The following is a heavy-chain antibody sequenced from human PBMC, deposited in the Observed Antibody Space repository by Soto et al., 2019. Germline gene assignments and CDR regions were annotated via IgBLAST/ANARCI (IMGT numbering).Heavy chain of an antibody. CDR2: ISGSGGST. Sequence: PGGSLRLSCAASGFTFSSYAMSWVRQAPGKGLEWVSAISGSGGSTYYADSVKGRFTISRDNSKNTLYLQMNSLRAEDTAVYYCAKDANHHDFWSGLGGYYFDYWGQGTLVTVSS. CDR3: AKDANHHDFWSGLGGYYFDY. V-gene: IGHV3-23*01. CDR1: GFTFSSYA. D-gene: IGHD3-3*01. J-gene: IGHJ4*02.